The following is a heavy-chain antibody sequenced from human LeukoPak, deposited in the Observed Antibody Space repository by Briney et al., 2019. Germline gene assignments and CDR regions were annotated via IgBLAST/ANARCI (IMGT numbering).Heavy chain of an antibody. CDR3: AKDGMATISYYFDY. D-gene: IGHD5-24*01. Sequence: GGSLRLSCAASGFTFSSYAMSWVRRAPGKGLEWLSAISGSGGSTYYADSVKGRFTISRDNSKNTLYLQMNSLGAEDTAVYYCAKDGMATISYYFDYWGQGTLVTVSS. J-gene: IGHJ4*02. CDR1: GFTFSSYA. CDR2: ISGSGGST. V-gene: IGHV3-23*01.